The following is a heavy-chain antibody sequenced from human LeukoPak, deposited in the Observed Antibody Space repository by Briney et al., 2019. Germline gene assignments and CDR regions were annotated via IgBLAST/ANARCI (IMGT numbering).Heavy chain of an antibody. CDR1: DDSISDYY. Sequence: SETLSLTSTVSDDSISDYYRGWIRQPPGKGLEWIGYFYNSGRSTYNPSLKSRVTISADTSKSHFSLKLNSVTTADTAVYYCTRGAGWLIDYWGQGILVTVSS. J-gene: IGHJ4*02. CDR2: FYNSGRS. V-gene: IGHV4-59*01. D-gene: IGHD3-16*01. CDR3: TRGAGWLIDY.